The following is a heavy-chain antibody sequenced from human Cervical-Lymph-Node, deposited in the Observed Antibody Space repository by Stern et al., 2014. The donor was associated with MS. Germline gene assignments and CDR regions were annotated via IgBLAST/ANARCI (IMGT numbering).Heavy chain of an antibody. CDR1: GLTVSAHY. V-gene: IGHV3-66*01. CDR3: ARGYSYGFSYFFDY. J-gene: IGHJ4*02. CDR2: IYSDTTT. Sequence: EDQLVESGGGLVLPGGSLRLSCTASGLTVSAHYMNWVRQAPGKGLEWVSVIYSDTTTYYADSVKGRFTISRDDSKNTLYLQMNSLRAEDTAVYYCARGYSYGFSYFFDYWGQGTLVTVSS. D-gene: IGHD5-18*01.